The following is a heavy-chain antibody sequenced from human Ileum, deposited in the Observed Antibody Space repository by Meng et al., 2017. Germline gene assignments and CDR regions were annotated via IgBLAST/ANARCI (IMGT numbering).Heavy chain of an antibody. Sequence: VLLPGSEPELVGPSETLSLTSAGSAVVIESNNWVTWTRRPPGQGLEWIGEVDHSRSSHHNPSLQSRVTISMYNSKDRFSLSLNSVAATDTAIYYCASSDYVRYFDLWGRGTLVTASS. CDR1: AVVIESNNW. V-gene: IGHV4-4*02. CDR2: VDHSRSS. J-gene: IGHJ2*01. CDR3: ASSDYVRYFDL. D-gene: IGHD3-10*02.